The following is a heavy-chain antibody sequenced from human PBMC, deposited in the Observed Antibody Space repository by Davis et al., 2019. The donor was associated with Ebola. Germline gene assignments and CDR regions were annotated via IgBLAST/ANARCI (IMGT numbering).Heavy chain of an antibody. D-gene: IGHD6-13*01. CDR1: GGTFSSYA. V-gene: IGHV1-69*06. Sequence: SVKVSCKASGGTFSSYAISWVRQAPGQGLEWMGGIIPIFGTASYAQKFQGRVTITADKSTSTAYMELSSLRSEDTAVYYCASGAYSSSWLVGWFDPWGQGTLVTVSS. J-gene: IGHJ5*02. CDR2: IIPIFGTA. CDR3: ASGAYSSSWLVGWFDP.